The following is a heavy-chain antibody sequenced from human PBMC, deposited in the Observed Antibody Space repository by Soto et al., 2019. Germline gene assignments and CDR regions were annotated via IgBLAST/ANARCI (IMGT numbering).Heavy chain of an antibody. V-gene: IGHV4-30-4*01. CDR2: IYYSGST. J-gene: IGHJ6*02. CDR1: CGSISSGDYY. D-gene: IGHD4-4*01. CDR3: ASEHLDYSNYDGYYYGMDV. Sequence: SETLSLTCTVSCGSISSGDYYWSWIRQPPGKGLEWIGYIYYSGSTYYNPSLKSRVTISVDTSKNQFSLKLSSVTAADTAVYYCASEHLDYSNYDGYYYGMDVWGQGTTVTVSS.